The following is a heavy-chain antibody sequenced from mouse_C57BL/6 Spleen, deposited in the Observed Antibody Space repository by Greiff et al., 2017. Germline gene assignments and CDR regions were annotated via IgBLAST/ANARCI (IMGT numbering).Heavy chain of an antibody. D-gene: IGHD1-1*01. CDR2: IDPADGET. V-gene: IGHV14-2*01. Sequence: VQLQQSGAELVKPGASVKLSCTASGFNIKDYCMHWVKQRTEQGLEWIGRIDPADGETKYAPKFQGKATITADTSSNTAYLQLSSLTSEDTAVYYCASATVPHWYFDVWGTGTTVTVSA. CDR3: ASATVPHWYFDV. J-gene: IGHJ1*03. CDR1: GFNIKDYC.